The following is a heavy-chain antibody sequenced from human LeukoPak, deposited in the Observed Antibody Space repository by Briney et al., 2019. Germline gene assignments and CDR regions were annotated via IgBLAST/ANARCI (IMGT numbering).Heavy chain of an antibody. CDR1: GFTFTSSA. CDR3: AVRDCGGDCQGDDY. CDR2: IVVGSGNT. J-gene: IGHJ4*02. Sequence: SVKVSCKASGFTFTSSAMQWVRQARGQRLEWIGWIVVGSGNTNYAQKFQERVTITRDMSTSTAYMELSSLRSEDTAVYYCAVRDCGGDCQGDDYWGQGTLVTVSS. V-gene: IGHV1-58*02. D-gene: IGHD2-21*01.